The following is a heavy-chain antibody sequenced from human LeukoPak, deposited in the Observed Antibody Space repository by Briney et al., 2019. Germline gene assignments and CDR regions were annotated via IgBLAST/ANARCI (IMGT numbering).Heavy chain of an antibody. D-gene: IGHD3-22*01. CDR2: INHSGST. J-gene: IGHJ5*02. V-gene: IGHV4-34*01. CDR3: ARGHRDSSGYQWFDP. CDR1: GGSFSGYY. Sequence: SETLSLTCAVYGGSFSGYYWSWIRQPPGKGLEWSGEINHSGSTNYNPSLKSRVTISVDTSKNQFSLKLSSVTAADTAVYYCARGHRDSSGYQWFDPSGQGTLVTVSS.